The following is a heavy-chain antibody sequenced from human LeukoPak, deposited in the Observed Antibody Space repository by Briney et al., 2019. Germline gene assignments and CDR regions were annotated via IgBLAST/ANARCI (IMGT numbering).Heavy chain of an antibody. CDR3: ARVDCSRTSCYFSRGVFDI. V-gene: IGHV1-24*01. Sequence: ASVKVSCKVSGYTLTELSMHWVRQAPGKGLEWMGGFDPEDGETIYAQKFQGRVTMTEDTSTGTAYMELSSLRSEDTAVYYCARVDCSRTSCYFSRGVFDIWGQGTLVTVSS. J-gene: IGHJ3*02. CDR2: FDPEDGET. D-gene: IGHD2-2*01. CDR1: GYTLTELS.